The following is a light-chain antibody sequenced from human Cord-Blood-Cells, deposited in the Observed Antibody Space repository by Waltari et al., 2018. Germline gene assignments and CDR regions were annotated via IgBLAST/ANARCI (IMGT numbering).Light chain of an antibody. J-gene: IGKJ4*01. V-gene: IGKV1-39*01. Sequence: DFQKTQSSSSLCASVGARVTITCRASQGSSSYLNLYQQKPGKAAKPLLYAASSLRSGVPSMFSGRQSETDVTRTISSLQPEDFATCYFEQSYSTPLPFDGGTKVEI. CDR2: AAS. CDR1: QGSSSY. CDR3: EQSYSTPLP.